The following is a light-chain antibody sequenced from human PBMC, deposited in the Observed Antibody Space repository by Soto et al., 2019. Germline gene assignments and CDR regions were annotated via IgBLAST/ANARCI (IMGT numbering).Light chain of an antibody. CDR2: DAS. J-gene: IGKJ2*01. Sequence: EIVMTQSPGTLSVSPGERVTLSCRASQSVGNNLAWHQQKPGQAPRLLISDASTRATGIPARFSGSGSGTEFTLTISSLQSEDFALYYCHQYNSWPPGTFGQGAMVDI. V-gene: IGKV3-15*01. CDR1: QSVGNN. CDR3: HQYNSWPPGT.